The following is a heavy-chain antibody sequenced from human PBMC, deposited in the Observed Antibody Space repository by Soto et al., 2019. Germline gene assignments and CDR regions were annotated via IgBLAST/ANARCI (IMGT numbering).Heavy chain of an antibody. V-gene: IGHV3-48*02. J-gene: IGHJ3*02. D-gene: IGHD2-2*01. CDR1: GFTFSSYS. Sequence: SCAASGFTFSSYSMNWVRQAPGKGLAWVSYISSSSSTIYYADSVKGRFTISRDNAKNSLYLQMNSLRDEDTAVYYCAREDSTSKLSAFDIWGQGTMVTVSS. CDR2: ISSSSSTI. CDR3: AREDSTSKLSAFDI.